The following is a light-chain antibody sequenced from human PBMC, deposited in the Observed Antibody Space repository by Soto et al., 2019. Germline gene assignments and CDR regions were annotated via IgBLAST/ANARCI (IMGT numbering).Light chain of an antibody. CDR1: QRVSSRN. Sequence: EIVLTQSPGNLSLSPRERATLSCRASQRVSSRNLAWYQQKPGQAPRLLIYDASSRATGIPDRFSGSGSVTECTLTINRLEPEDIAVYFCQQYSDLPYTFGQGTKLEVK. V-gene: IGKV3-20*01. CDR2: DAS. CDR3: QQYSDLPYT. J-gene: IGKJ2*01.